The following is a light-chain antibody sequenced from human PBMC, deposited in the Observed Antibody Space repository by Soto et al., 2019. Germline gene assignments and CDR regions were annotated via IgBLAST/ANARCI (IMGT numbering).Light chain of an antibody. J-gene: IGLJ3*02. Sequence: QSVLTQPPSASGSPGQSVTISCTGTSSDVGGYNYVSWYQQYPGKAPKIMIYEVSERPSGVPVRFSGSKSSNTASLTVSGLQAEDEADYYCSSYAGTNNLVFGGGTKLTVL. CDR3: SSYAGTNNLV. V-gene: IGLV2-8*01. CDR2: EVS. CDR1: SSDVGGYNY.